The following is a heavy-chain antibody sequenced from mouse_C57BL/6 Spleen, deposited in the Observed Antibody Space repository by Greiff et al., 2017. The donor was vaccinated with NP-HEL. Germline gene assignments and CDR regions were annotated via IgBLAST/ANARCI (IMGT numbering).Heavy chain of an antibody. CDR3: AITAITTVVAKGY. V-gene: IGHV1-74*01. J-gene: IGHJ2*01. Sequence: QVQLQQPGAELVKPGASVKVSCKASGYTFTSYWMHWVKQRPGQGLEWIGRIHPSDSDTNYNQKFKGKATLTVDKSSSTAYMQLSSLTSEDSAVYYCAITAITTVVAKGYWGQGTTLTVSS. CDR2: IHPSDSDT. CDR1: GYTFTSYW. D-gene: IGHD1-1*01.